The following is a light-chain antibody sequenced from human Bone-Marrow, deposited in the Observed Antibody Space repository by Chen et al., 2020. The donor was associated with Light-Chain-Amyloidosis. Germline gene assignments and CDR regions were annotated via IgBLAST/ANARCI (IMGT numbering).Light chain of an antibody. Sequence: SYVLTQPSSVSVAPGQTATIACGGNNIGSTSVHWYQQTPGQAPLLVIYDDSDRPAGIPGRLAGCSSGNTATLSVSRVEAGDEADYYCQVWDRSSDRPVFGGGTKLTVL. CDR2: DDS. CDR3: QVWDRSSDRPV. J-gene: IGLJ3*02. V-gene: IGLV3-21*02. CDR1: NIGSTS.